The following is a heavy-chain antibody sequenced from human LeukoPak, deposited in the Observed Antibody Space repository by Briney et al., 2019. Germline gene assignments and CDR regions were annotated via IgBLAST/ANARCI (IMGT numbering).Heavy chain of an antibody. J-gene: IGHJ4*02. Sequence: PEGSVKVSCKASGYTFTSYYMHWVRQAPGQGLEWMGIINPSGGSTSYAQKFQGRVTMTRDMSTSTVYMELSSLRSEDTAVYYCARGSYYDSSGYCPDYWGQGTLVTVSS. CDR2: INPSGGST. CDR1: GYTFTSYY. CDR3: ARGSYYDSSGYCPDY. D-gene: IGHD3-22*01. V-gene: IGHV1-46*01.